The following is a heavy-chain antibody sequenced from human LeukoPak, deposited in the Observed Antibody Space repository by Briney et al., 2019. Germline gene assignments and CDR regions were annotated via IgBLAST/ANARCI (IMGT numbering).Heavy chain of an antibody. Sequence: ASVKVSCKASGYTFTGYYMHWVRQAPGQGLEWMGRINPNSGGTNYAQKFLGRVTMTRDTSISTAYMELSRLRSDDTAVYYCARDQVGATTLFDYWGQGTPVTVSS. D-gene: IGHD1-26*01. CDR2: INPNSGGT. J-gene: IGHJ4*02. CDR3: ARDQVGATTLFDY. V-gene: IGHV1-2*06. CDR1: GYTFTGYY.